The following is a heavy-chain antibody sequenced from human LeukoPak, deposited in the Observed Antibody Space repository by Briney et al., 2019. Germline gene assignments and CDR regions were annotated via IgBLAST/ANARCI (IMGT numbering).Heavy chain of an antibody. CDR3: ARYGSGSYYFDY. D-gene: IGHD3-10*01. CDR2: IYYSGST. Sequence: SETLSLTCTVSGGSISSYYWSWIRQPPGKGLEWIGYIYYSGSTNYNPSLKSRVTISVDTSKNQFSLKLSSVTAADTAVYYCARYGSGSYYFDYWGQGTLVTVSS. J-gene: IGHJ4*02. V-gene: IGHV4-59*01. CDR1: GGSISSYY.